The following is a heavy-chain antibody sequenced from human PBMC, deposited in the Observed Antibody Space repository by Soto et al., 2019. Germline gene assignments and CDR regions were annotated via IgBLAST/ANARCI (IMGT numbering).Heavy chain of an antibody. D-gene: IGHD3-16*01. CDR3: VMVDNYVPPTPQDV. CDR1: GYIFVNYG. V-gene: IGHV1-18*01. Sequence: QVQLVQSGDEVKKPGASVKVSCKASGYIFVNYGIAWVRQAPGQGLEWMGWISPYTGNTHSATKAQRRLTMTTETYTSTAYMDLGSLTSDDTAVYYCVMVDNYVPPTPQDVWGQGTTVTVSS. CDR2: ISPYTGNT. J-gene: IGHJ6*02.